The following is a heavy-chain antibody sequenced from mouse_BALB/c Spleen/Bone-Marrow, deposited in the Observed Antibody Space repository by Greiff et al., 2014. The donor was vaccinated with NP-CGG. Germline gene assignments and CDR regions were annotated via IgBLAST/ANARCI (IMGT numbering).Heavy chain of an antibody. CDR3: TRGEDY. Sequence: VQLKESGGELVKPGASVKLSCTASGFNIKDTYMHWGKQRPEQGLEWIGRIDPANGNIKYDPKLQGKATITADTSSNTAYLHLSSLTSEDTAVYYCTRGEDYWGQGTSVIVSS. V-gene: IGHV14-3*02. CDR1: GFNIKDTY. J-gene: IGHJ4*01. CDR2: IDPANGNI.